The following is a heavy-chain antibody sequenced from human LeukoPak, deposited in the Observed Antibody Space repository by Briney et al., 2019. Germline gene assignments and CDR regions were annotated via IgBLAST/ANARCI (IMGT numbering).Heavy chain of an antibody. CDR2: INPSSGGT. V-gene: IGHV1-2*02. CDR1: GYTFTGYY. D-gene: IGHD1-26*01. Sequence: ASVKVSCKASGYTFTGYYMHWVRQAPGQGLEWMGWINPSSGGTNYAQKFQGRVTMTRDTSISTAYMELSRLRSDDTAVYYCARGVGATTYDYWGQGTLVTVSS. J-gene: IGHJ4*02. CDR3: ARGVGATTYDY.